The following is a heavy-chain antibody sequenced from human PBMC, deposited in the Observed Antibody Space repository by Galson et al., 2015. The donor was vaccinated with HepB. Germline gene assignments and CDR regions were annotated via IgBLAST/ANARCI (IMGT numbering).Heavy chain of an antibody. CDR1: GYTFTNYG. D-gene: IGHD2-15*01. CDR3: ARGGCSGGSCYHDAFDV. CDR2: ISAYNADT. J-gene: IGHJ3*01. Sequence: SVKVSCKASGYTFTNYGITWVRQAPGQGLEWMGWISAYNADTKYTQKLQGRVIMTTDRSMNTTYMELRSLRSDDTAIYYCARGGCSGGSCYHDAFDVWGQGTMVTVSS. V-gene: IGHV1-18*04.